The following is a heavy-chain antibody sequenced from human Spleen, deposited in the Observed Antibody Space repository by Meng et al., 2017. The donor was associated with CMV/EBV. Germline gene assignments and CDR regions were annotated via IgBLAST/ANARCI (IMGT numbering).Heavy chain of an antibody. V-gene: IGHV4-59*12. CDR3: ARTCSSTSCPDY. J-gene: IGHJ4*02. Sequence: GSLRLSCTVSGGSISGSYWSWVRQPPGKGLEWIGSIYYSGSTYYNPPLKSRVTISVDTSKNQFSLKLSSVTAADTAVYYCARTCSSTSCPDYWGQGTLVTVSS. D-gene: IGHD2-2*01. CDR1: GGSISGSY. CDR2: IYYSGST.